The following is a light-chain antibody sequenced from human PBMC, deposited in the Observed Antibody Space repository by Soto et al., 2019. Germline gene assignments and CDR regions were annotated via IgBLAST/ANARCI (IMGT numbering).Light chain of an antibody. CDR1: QGISSY. J-gene: IGKJ4*01. CDR2: AAS. CDR3: QQLNSYPLT. V-gene: IGKV1-9*01. Sequence: DIQLTQSPSFLSPSVGDRVTITCRASQGISSYLAWYQQKPVKAPKLLLYAASTLQSGVPSRFSCSGSGTEFTLTISSLQPEDFETYYCQQLNSYPLTFGGGTKVEIK.